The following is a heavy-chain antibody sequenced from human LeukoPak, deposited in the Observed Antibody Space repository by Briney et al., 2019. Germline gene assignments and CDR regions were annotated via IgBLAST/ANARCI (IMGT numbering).Heavy chain of an antibody. V-gene: IGHV4-39*01. CDR1: GGSISSSSYY. CDR2: IYYSGST. J-gene: IGHJ6*03. Sequence: SETLSLTCTVSGGSISSSSYYWGWIRQPPGKGLEWIGTIYYSGSTYYNPSLKSRVTISVDTSKNQFSLNLSSVTAADTAVYYCARLPQKLYMDVWGKGTTVTVSS. CDR3: ARLPQKLYMDV. D-gene: IGHD2-15*01.